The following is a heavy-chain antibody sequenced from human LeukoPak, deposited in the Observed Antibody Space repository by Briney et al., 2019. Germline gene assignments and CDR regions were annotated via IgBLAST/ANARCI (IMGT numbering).Heavy chain of an antibody. CDR2: ISDKAGT. CDR1: GGSFNSYF. D-gene: IGHD3-3*01. V-gene: IGHV4-59*01. Sequence: PSETLSLTCTVSGGSFNSYFWSWIRQPPGRGLEWIGYISDKAGTNYNPSLKSRVTISVNTSNRQFSLTLNSVTAADTAVYYCASNDFWSGLWSHTFDVWGQGTMVTVSS. J-gene: IGHJ3*01. CDR3: ASNDFWSGLWSHTFDV.